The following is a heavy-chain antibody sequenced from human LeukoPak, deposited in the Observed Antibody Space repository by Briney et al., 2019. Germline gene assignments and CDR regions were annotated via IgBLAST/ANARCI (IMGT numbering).Heavy chain of an antibody. CDR3: ARDPGSSAFDY. CDR2: INQDESVK. CDR1: GFTFTNYW. Sequence: PGGSLRLSCAASGFTFTNYWMTWVRQAPGKGLEFVANINQDESVKNYVDSVKGRFTISRDNAENSLHLQMNSLRVEDTAVYYCARDPGSSAFDYWGQGTLVTVS. J-gene: IGHJ4*02. D-gene: IGHD5/OR15-5a*01. V-gene: IGHV3-7*01.